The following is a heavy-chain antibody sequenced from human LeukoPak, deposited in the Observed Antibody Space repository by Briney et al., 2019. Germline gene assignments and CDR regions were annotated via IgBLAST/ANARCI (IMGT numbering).Heavy chain of an antibody. J-gene: IGHJ4*02. V-gene: IGHV5-51*01. CDR1: GYTFNSYW. D-gene: IGHD5-24*01. CDR2: IYPGDSVT. CDR3: ARRGDGYNLNFDY. Sequence: GESLKTSCKSTGYTFNSYWIGLVRQIPGKGLEWMGIIYPGDSVTRYSPSFQGQVTISADKSISTAYLQWSSLKASDTAMYYCARRGDGYNLNFDYWGQGTLVTVSS.